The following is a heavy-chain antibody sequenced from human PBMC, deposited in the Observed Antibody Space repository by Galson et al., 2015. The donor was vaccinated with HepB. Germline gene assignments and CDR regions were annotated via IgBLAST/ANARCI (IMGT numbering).Heavy chain of an antibody. CDR1: GFIVTNNY. CDR3: ARLHSSGWSYYYGMDV. CDR2: IHGPDST. V-gene: IGHV3-66*01. Sequence: SLRLSCAVSGFIVTNNYMNWVRQAPGKGLEWVSVIHGPDSTYYADSVKGRFIISRDNSRNTLYLQMNSLRAEDTAVYYCARLHSSGWSYYYGMDVWGQGTTVSVSS. D-gene: IGHD6-19*01. J-gene: IGHJ6*02.